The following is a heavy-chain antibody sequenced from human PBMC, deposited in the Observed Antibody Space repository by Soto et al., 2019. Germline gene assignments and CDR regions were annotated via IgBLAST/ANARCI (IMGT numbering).Heavy chain of an antibody. V-gene: IGHV1-18*01. D-gene: IGHD3-10*01. CDR2: ISAYNGNT. Sequence: ASVKVSCKASGYTFTDYCISWVRQAPGQGLEWMGWISAYNGNTKYAQKIQARVTMTTDTSTRTAYMELRSLRSDDTAVYYCARDRHYASGGANWFDPWGQGTLVTVSS. J-gene: IGHJ5*02. CDR3: ARDRHYASGGANWFDP. CDR1: GYTFTDYC.